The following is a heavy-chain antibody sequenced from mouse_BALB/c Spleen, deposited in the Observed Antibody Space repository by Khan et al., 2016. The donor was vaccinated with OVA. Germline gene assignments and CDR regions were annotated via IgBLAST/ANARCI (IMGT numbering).Heavy chain of an antibody. D-gene: IGHD2-2*01. CDR2: IDPFSGDT. J-gene: IGHJ3*01. V-gene: IGHV1S135*01. CDR1: GYSFTTYY. Sequence: VQLQQSGPELMKPGTSVKISCKASGYSFTTYYIHWVMQSHGKSLEWIGYIDPFSGDTTLNQKFKGKATLTVDKSSSTAYIHLSNLTSEDSAIYYCTRRGYVAWFTYWGQGTLVTVSA. CDR3: TRRGYVAWFTY.